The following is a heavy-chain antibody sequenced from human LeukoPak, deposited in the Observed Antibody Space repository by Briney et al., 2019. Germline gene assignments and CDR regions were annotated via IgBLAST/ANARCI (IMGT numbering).Heavy chain of an antibody. Sequence: GGSLRLSFAASGFTFSSYWMSWVRQAPGKGLEWVANIKQDGSEKYYVDSVKGRFTISRDNAKNSLYLQMNSLRGEDTALYYCSRAYSPPLTMAVEAPDYWGQGALVTVSS. J-gene: IGHJ4*02. CDR2: IKQDGSEK. CDR3: SRAYSPPLTMAVEAPDY. CDR1: GFTFSSYW. V-gene: IGHV3-7*01. D-gene: IGHD3-22*01.